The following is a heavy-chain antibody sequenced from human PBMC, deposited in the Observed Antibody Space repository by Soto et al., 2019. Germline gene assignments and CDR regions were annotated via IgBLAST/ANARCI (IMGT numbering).Heavy chain of an antibody. Sequence: QITLKASGPTLVKPTQTLTLTCTFSGFSLSTTGVGVGWIRQPPRKALEWLALIYWDDYKRYNPSLESTPTITNVTSKFQLVLTMPHMDPVDTATYYCVRSRCGGDCHHSYSSHSVDSLDVCGEGTTVTVSS. CDR1: GFSLSTTGVG. CDR2: IYWDDYK. CDR3: VRSRCGGDCHHSYSSHSVDSLDV. J-gene: IGHJ6*02. D-gene: IGHD2-21*01. V-gene: IGHV2-5*02.